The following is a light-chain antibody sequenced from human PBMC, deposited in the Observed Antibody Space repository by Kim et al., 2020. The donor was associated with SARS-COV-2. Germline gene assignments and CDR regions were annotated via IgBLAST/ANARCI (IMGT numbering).Light chain of an antibody. CDR3: QQYSSYPPRT. CDR2: KAS. Sequence: DIQMTQSPSALSASVGDKVTITCRASQSVSSWLAWYQQKPGKAPNLLIYKASSLESGVPSRFSGSGSGTEFTLTINSLQPDDFATYYCQQYSSYPPRTFGQGTKVDIK. CDR1: QSVSSW. V-gene: IGKV1-5*03. J-gene: IGKJ1*01.